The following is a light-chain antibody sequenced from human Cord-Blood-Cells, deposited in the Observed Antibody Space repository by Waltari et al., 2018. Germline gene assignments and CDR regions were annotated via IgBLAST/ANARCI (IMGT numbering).Light chain of an antibody. V-gene: IGKV3-11*01. CDR1: QSVSSY. Sequence: EIVLTQSPATLSLSPRERATLSCRASQSVSSYLAWYQQKPGQAPMLLIYDASNRATGIPARFSGSGSGTDFTLTISSLEPEDFAVYYCQQRSNWPTWTFGQGTKVEIK. CDR3: QQRSNWPTWT. CDR2: DAS. J-gene: IGKJ1*01.